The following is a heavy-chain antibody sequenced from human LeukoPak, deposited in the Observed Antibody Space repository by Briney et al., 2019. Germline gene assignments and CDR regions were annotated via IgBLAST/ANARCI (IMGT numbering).Heavy chain of an antibody. CDR1: GFTFDDYA. Sequence: GRSLRLSCAASGFTFDDYAMHWVRQAPGKGLEWVSGISWNSGSIGYADSVKGRFTISRDNPKNSLYLQMNSLRAEDMALYYCAKVSNYYYYYMDVWGKGTTVTVSS. J-gene: IGHJ6*03. CDR2: ISWNSGSI. V-gene: IGHV3-9*03. CDR3: AKVSNYYYYYMDV.